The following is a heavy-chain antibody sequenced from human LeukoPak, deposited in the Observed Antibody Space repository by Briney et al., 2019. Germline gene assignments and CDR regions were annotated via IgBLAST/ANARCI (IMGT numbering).Heavy chain of an antibody. J-gene: IGHJ4*02. CDR2: ISTHTGDT. V-gene: IGHV1-18*01. D-gene: IGHD5-24*01. CDR3: ARGWIEMPTVYFDY. CDR1: DYTFTSYG. Sequence: ASVKVSCKASDYTFTSYGISGVRQAPGQGLEWMGWISTHTGDTKYTQKLQGRVTMTADTSTRTAYMELRSLRSDDTAVYYCARGWIEMPTVYFDYWGQGTLVSVPS.